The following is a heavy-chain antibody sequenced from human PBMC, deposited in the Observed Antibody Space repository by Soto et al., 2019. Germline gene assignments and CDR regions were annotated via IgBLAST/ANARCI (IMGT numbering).Heavy chain of an antibody. CDR3: ARELGQVGGNWFDP. J-gene: IGHJ5*02. V-gene: IGHV4-39*02. Sequence: SETLYLTCTVSGGSISSSSYYWGWIRQPPGKGLEWIGSIYYSGSTYYNPSLKSRVTISVDTSKNQFSLKLSSVTAADTAVYYCARELGQVGGNWFDPWGQGTLVTVSS. CDR1: GGSISSSSYY. CDR2: IYYSGST. D-gene: IGHD1-26*01.